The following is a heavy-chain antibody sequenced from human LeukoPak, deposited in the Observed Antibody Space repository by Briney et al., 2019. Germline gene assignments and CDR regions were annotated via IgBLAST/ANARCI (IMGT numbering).Heavy chain of an antibody. V-gene: IGHV4-39*07. Sequence: SETLSLTCTVSGGSISSSSYYWGWIRQPPGKGLEWIGSIYYSGSTYYNPSLKSRVTISVDKSKNQFSLKLSSVTAADTAVYYCARDRTVGATNGDYFDYWGQGTLVTVSS. D-gene: IGHD1-26*01. CDR3: ARDRTVGATNGDYFDY. CDR1: GGSISSSSYY. CDR2: IYYSGST. J-gene: IGHJ4*02.